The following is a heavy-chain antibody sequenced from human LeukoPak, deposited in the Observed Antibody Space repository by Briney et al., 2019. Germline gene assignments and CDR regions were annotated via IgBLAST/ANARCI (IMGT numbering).Heavy chain of an antibody. CDR3: VSQQVAPP. V-gene: IGHV3-7*01. CDR2: IKEDGSIE. J-gene: IGHJ5*02. D-gene: IGHD5-12*01. CDR1: GFTFSHYW. Sequence: GGSLRLSCVASGFTFSHYWMSWVRQAPGKGLEWVANIKEDGSIEDYVDSVKGRFTVSRDKAKNSLYLEMNSLRVEDTAVYYCVSQQVAPPWGQGTLVIDSS.